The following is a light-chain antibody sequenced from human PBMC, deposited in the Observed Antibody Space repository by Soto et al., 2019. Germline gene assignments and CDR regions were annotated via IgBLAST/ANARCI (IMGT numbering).Light chain of an antibody. V-gene: IGKV1-39*01. CDR1: QSIGNY. Sequence: DIQMTQSPSTLSGSVGDRVTITCRASQSIGNYLNWYQQKPGKAPKLLIYAASNLQSGVPSRFSGSGSGTDFTVTISSLQREDFATYYCQQSYSMPRTFGGGTKVDI. J-gene: IGKJ4*01. CDR2: AAS. CDR3: QQSYSMPRT.